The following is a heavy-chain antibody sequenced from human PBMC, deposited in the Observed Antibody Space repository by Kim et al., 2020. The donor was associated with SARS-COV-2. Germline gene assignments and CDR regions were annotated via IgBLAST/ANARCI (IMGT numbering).Heavy chain of an antibody. Sequence: GGSLRLSCAASGFTFDDYAMHWVRQAPGKGLEWVSLISGDGGSTYYADSVKGRFTISRDNSKNSLYLQMNSLRTEDTALYYCAKLPYSSSWWGGYGMDVWGQGTTVTVSS. D-gene: IGHD6-13*01. V-gene: IGHV3-43*02. J-gene: IGHJ6*02. CDR3: AKLPYSSSWWGGYGMDV. CDR1: GFTFDDYA. CDR2: ISGDGGST.